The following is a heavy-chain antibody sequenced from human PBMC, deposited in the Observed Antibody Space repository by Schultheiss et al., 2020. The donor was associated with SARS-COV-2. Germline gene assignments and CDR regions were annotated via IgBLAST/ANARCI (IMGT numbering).Heavy chain of an antibody. Sequence: GGSLRLSCAASGFTFSSYWMHWVRQAPGKGLVWVSRINSDGSSTSYADSVKGRFTISRDNAKNTLYLQMNSLRAEDTAVYYCARRYYDSSGYYYYYGMDVWGQGTTVTVAS. CDR1: GFTFSSYW. V-gene: IGHV3-74*01. J-gene: IGHJ6*02. CDR2: INSDGSST. CDR3: ARRYYDSSGYYYYYGMDV. D-gene: IGHD3-22*01.